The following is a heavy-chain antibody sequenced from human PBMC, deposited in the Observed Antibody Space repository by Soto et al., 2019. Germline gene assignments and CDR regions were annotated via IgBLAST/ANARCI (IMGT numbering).Heavy chain of an antibody. D-gene: IGHD6-19*01. V-gene: IGHV3-64*01. CDR3: ARVAGTLGY. CDR1: GFTFSSYA. Sequence: EVQLVESGGGLVQPGGSLRLSCAASGFTFSSYAMHWVRQAPGKGLEYVSAISSNGGSTYYANSVKGRFTISRDNSKNTLYLQMGSLRAEDMAVYYCARVAGTLGYWGQGTLVTVSS. J-gene: IGHJ4*02. CDR2: ISSNGGST.